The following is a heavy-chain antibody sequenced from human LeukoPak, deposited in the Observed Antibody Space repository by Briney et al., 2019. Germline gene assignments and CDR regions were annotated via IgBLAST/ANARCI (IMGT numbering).Heavy chain of an antibody. V-gene: IGHV3-30*03. D-gene: IGHD4-23*01. CDR3: ARGARKGDDFGGFFDY. CDR1: GFTFSSYW. J-gene: IGHJ4*02. CDR2: ISNDGSKK. Sequence: PGGSLRLSCAASGFTFSSYWMTWVRQAPGKGLEWVAVISNDGSKKDYADSVKGRFTISRDNSKNTLYLQMNSLRAEDTAVYCCARGARKGDDFGGFFDYWGQGTLVTVSS.